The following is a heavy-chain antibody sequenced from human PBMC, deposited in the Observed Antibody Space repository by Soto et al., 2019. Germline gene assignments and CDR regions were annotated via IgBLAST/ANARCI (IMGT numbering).Heavy chain of an antibody. J-gene: IGHJ4*02. V-gene: IGHV3-33*01. Sequence: GGSLRLSCAASGFTFSSYGMHWVRQAPGKGLEWVAVIWYDGSNKYYADSVKGRFTISRDNSKNTLYLQMNSLRAEDTAVYYCARDAPYSSSPSLFDYWGQGTLATVSS. CDR2: IWYDGSNK. CDR1: GFTFSSYG. CDR3: ARDAPYSSSPSLFDY. D-gene: IGHD6-6*01.